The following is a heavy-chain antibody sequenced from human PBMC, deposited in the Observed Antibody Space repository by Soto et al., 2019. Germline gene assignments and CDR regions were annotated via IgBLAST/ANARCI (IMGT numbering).Heavy chain of an antibody. CDR3: AKFQGATFNKWYFHY. D-gene: IGHD1-26*01. CDR2: ITGGVGVT. V-gene: IGHV3-23*01. Sequence: EVQLLESGGGLVQPGGSLRLSCAASGFTFCSYAMTWVRQAPGKGLEWVSVITGGVGVTYYADSVKGRFTISRDNSKNTLYLQMNSLRAEDTAVYNCAKFQGATFNKWYFHYWGPGTLVTVSS. J-gene: IGHJ4*02. CDR1: GFTFCSYA.